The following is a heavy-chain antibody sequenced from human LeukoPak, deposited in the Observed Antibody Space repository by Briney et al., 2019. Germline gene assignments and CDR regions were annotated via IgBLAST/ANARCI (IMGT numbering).Heavy chain of an antibody. CDR2: IIPIFGTA. J-gene: IGHJ4*02. CDR3: VRGIRSGGSYYYSN. V-gene: IGHV1-69*05. CDR1: GGTFSSYA. Sequence: ASVKVSCKASGGTFSSYAISWVRQAPGQGLEWMGGIIPIFGTANYAQKFQGRVTITTDESTSTAYMELSSLRSEDTAVYYCVRGIRSGGSYYYSNWGQGTLVTVSS. D-gene: IGHD1-26*01.